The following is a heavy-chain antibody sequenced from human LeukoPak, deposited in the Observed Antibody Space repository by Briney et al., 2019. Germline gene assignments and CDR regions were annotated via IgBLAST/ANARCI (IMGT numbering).Heavy chain of an antibody. D-gene: IGHD5-12*01. CDR1: DYSFSTYG. CDR3: ARDDSGYVPY. J-gene: IGHJ4*02. CDR2: ISTGNGNT. Sequence: ASVKVSCKASDYSFSTYGMSWVRQAPGQGLEWMGWISTGNGNTKYAQKFQGRVTMTTDTSTSTAYMELWSLRSDDTAVYYCARDDSGYVPYWGQGTLVTVSS. V-gene: IGHV1-18*01.